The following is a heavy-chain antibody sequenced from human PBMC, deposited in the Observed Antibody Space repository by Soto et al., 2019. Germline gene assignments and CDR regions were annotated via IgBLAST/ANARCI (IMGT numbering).Heavy chain of an antibody. CDR3: ARGNPVNYGDYAEYFQH. J-gene: IGHJ1*01. D-gene: IGHD4-17*01. V-gene: IGHV3-66*01. CDR1: GFTVSSNY. CDR2: IYSGGST. Sequence: GGSLRLSCAASGFTVSSNYMSWVRQAPGKGLEWVSVIYSGGSTYYADSVKGRFTISRDNSKNTLYLQMNSLRAEDTAVYYCARGNPVNYGDYAEYFQHWGQGTLVTVSS.